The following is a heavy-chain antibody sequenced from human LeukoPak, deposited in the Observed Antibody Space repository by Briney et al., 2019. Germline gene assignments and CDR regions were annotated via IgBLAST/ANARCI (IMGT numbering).Heavy chain of an antibody. D-gene: IGHD6-13*01. J-gene: IGHJ4*02. Sequence: ASVNVSCKASGYTFTSYDINWVRQATGQGLEWMGWMNPNSGNTGYAQKFQGRVTMTRNTSISTAYMELSSLRSEDTAVYYCARGSLRQQLVPGYWGQGTLVTVSS. CDR2: MNPNSGNT. CDR3: ARGSLRQQLVPGY. V-gene: IGHV1-8*01. CDR1: GYTFTSYD.